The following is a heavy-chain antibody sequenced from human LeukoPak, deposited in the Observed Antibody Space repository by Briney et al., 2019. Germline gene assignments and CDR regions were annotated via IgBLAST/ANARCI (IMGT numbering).Heavy chain of an antibody. CDR2: ISSSSTI. CDR3: ASSGSYFDY. Sequence: GGSLRLSCAASGFTFSSYSMNWVRQAPGKGLEWVSYISSSSTIYYADSVKGRFTISRDNAKNSLYLQMNSLRAEDTAVYYCASSGSYFDYWGQGTLVTVSS. D-gene: IGHD1-26*01. J-gene: IGHJ4*02. CDR1: GFTFSSYS. V-gene: IGHV3-48*04.